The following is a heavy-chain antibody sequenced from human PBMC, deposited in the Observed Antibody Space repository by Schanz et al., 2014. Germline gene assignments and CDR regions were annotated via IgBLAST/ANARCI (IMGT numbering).Heavy chain of an antibody. CDR2: LSYTGGEI. J-gene: IGHJ4*02. CDR3: ATWRGDDSGGHGQFDY. D-gene: IGHD3-22*01. V-gene: IGHV4-59*12. CDR1: GGSISGYY. Sequence: QVQLQESGPGLVKPSETLSLTCTVSGGSISGYYWSWIRQAPGKGLEWIGYLSYTGGEINYNPSLKSRVTRSVDTPKNQFPLKLNSVAAADTAVYYCATWRGDDSGGHGQFDYWGQGALVTVSS.